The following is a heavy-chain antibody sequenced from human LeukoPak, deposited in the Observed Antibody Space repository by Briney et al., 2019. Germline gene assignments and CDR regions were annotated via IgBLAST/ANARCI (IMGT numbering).Heavy chain of an antibody. J-gene: IGHJ4*02. CDR3: AKGYCSSTSCYPYYFDY. V-gene: IGHV3-30*02. Sequence: PGGSLRLSCAASGFAFSSYGMHWVRQAPGKGLEWVAFIRYDGSNKYYADSVKGRFTISRDNSKNTPYLQMNSLRAEDTAVYYCAKGYCSSTSCYPYYFDYWGQGTLVTVSS. CDR2: IRYDGSNK. CDR1: GFAFSSYG. D-gene: IGHD2-2*01.